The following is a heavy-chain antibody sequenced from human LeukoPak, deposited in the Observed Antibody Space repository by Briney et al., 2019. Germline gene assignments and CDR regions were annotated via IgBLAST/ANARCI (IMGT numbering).Heavy chain of an antibody. D-gene: IGHD2-2*01. CDR2: INHSGST. CDR3: AGGAYCSSTSCPFSWGYYYYGMDV. J-gene: IGHJ6*02. Sequence: SETLSLTCTVSGGSISSYYWSWIRQPPGKGLEWIGEINHSGSTNYNPSLKSRVTISVDTSKNQFSLKLSSVTAADTAVYYCAGGAYCSSTSCPFSWGYYYYGMDVWGQGTTVTVSS. CDR1: GGSISSYY. V-gene: IGHV4-34*01.